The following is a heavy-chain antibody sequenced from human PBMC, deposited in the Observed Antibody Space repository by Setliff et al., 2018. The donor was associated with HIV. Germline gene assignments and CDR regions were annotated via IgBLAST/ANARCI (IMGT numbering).Heavy chain of an antibody. V-gene: IGHV3-30*04. Sequence: GGSLRLSCAASGFTFSTFPMHWLRQAPGKELEWVAVISSDGNDKYNADSVNGRFTISRDNSENTLYLQMSGLRSEDTAVYYCARVTSDSSGYYWGYYFDYWGQGTRVTVSS. J-gene: IGHJ4*02. CDR2: ISSDGNDK. CDR3: ARVTSDSSGYYWGYYFDY. CDR1: GFTFSTFP. D-gene: IGHD3-22*01.